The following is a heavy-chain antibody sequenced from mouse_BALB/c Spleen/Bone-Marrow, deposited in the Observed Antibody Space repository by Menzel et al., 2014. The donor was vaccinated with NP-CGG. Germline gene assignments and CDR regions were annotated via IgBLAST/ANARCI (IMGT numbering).Heavy chain of an antibody. D-gene: IGHD1-1*01. Sequence: VKLQESGPELVRPGVSVKISCKGSGYTFTDYAMHWVKQSHAKSLEWIGVISTYSGNTNYNQKFKGKATMTVDKSSSTAYMELPRFTSTDAAFYFYERANDGSICFFDVWAKATPLTVTS. J-gene: IGHJ1*03. CDR2: ISTYSGNT. V-gene: IGHV1-67*01. CDR3: ERANDGSICFFDV. CDR1: GYTFTDYA.